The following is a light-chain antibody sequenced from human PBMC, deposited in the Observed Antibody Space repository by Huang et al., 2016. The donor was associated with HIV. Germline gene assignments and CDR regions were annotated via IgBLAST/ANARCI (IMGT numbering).Light chain of an antibody. CDR2: ATS. Sequence: DIQMTQSPSSLSASVGDRVTITCRASQDISDYLAWFQQKLGNAPKSLIFATSTLHSGVPSRFSGSGSGTAFTLTINILQPEDFATYYCQQYSDYPRTFGQGTKLDIK. CDR1: QDISDY. J-gene: IGKJ2*01. CDR3: QQYSDYPRT. V-gene: IGKV1-16*01.